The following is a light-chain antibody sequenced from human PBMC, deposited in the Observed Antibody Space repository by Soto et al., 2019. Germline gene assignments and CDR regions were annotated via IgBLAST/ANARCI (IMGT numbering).Light chain of an antibody. Sequence: DIVLTQSPGTLSLSPGEGATLSCRASQSVSSSYLAWYQHKPGQAPRLLIYASSSRPTGIPDRFSGSGSGTDFTLTISKLEPEDFAVYYCQQYGSSPTFGQGTKVEIK. V-gene: IGKV3-20*01. CDR3: QQYGSSPT. CDR1: QSVSSSY. CDR2: ASS. J-gene: IGKJ1*01.